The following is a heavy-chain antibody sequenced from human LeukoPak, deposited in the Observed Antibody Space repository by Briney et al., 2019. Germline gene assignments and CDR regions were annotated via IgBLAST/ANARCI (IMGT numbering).Heavy chain of an antibody. CDR3: AHTRYSYTARDWFDP. Sequence: SGPTLVKPTQTLTLTCTFSGFPLSTSGVGVGWIRQPPGKALEWLALIYWDDDKRYSPSLKSRLTITKDTSKNQVVLTMTNMDPVDTATYYCAHTRYSYTARDWFDPWGQGTLVTVSS. V-gene: IGHV2-5*02. CDR2: IYWDDDK. CDR1: GFPLSTSGVG. D-gene: IGHD5-18*01. J-gene: IGHJ5*02.